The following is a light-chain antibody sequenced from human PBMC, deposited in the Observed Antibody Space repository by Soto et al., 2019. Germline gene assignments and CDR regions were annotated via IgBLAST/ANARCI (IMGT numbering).Light chain of an antibody. CDR1: QSIGSW. V-gene: IGKV1-5*03. CDR3: QQYNSYPLT. Sequence: DIQMTKSPSILSASLEDRVTITCRASQSIGSWLAWYQQKPGQAPNLLIYKASNLESGVPSRFSGSGSGTEFTLTISSLQPDDFATYYCQQYNSYPLTSGGG. CDR2: KAS. J-gene: IGKJ4*01.